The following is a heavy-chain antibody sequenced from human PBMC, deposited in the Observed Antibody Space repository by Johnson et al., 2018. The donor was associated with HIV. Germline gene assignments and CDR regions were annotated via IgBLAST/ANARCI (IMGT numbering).Heavy chain of an antibody. CDR3: ASSSYYDSSGFYAFDI. Sequence: VQLVESGGGVVQPGRSLRLSCAASGFTVSSNYMSWVRQAPGKGLEWVSVFYSDSNTYSSDSVKGRFTISRDNSKNTLNLQMNSLRADDTAVYYCASSSYYDSSGFYAFDIWGQGTMVTVSS. D-gene: IGHD3-22*01. CDR1: GFTVSSNY. V-gene: IGHV3-66*01. CDR2: FYSDSNT. J-gene: IGHJ3*02.